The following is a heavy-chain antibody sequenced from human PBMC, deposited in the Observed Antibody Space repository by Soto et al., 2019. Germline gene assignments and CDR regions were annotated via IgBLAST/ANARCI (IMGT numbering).Heavy chain of an antibody. CDR3: AREDGAFDS. CDR1: GYSFTSYW. D-gene: IGHD3-10*01. CDR2: IKASDDDT. V-gene: IGHV1-46*01. J-gene: IGHJ4*02. Sequence: ASVKVSCKASGYSFTSYWMHWVRRAPGQGLEWMGLIKASDDDTIYAQNFQGRVTMTRDTSTSTVYMELTSLSSEATAGYYGAREDGAFDSWGQGTLVTVSS.